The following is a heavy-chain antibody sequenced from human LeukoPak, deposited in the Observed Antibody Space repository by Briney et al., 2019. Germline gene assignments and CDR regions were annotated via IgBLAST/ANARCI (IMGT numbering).Heavy chain of an antibody. D-gene: IGHD6-13*01. J-gene: IGHJ5*02. CDR2: ISWNSGSI. CDR3: ARVDSSSWQGYNWFDP. V-gene: IGHV3-9*01. Sequence: GGSLRLSCAASGFTFDDYAMLWVRQAPGKGLEWVSGISWNSGSIGYADSVKGRFTISRDNAKNSLYLQMNSLRAEDTALYYCARVDSSSWQGYNWFDPWGQGTLVTVSS. CDR1: GFTFDDYA.